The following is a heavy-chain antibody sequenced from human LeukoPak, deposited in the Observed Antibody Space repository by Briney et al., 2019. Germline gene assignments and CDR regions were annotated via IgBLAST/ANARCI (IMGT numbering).Heavy chain of an antibody. V-gene: IGHV3-23*01. D-gene: IGHD6-19*01. CDR3: AKESPIGVAGV. CDR2: IGSDNKP. Sequence: GGSLRLSCEASGFTFSAYAMTWVRQAPGKGLEWVSSIGSDNKPHYSESVKGRFAISRDNSKNTVFLQMNSLRAEDTAVYYCAKESPIGVAGVWGQGTLVTVSS. J-gene: IGHJ4*02. CDR1: GFTFSAYA.